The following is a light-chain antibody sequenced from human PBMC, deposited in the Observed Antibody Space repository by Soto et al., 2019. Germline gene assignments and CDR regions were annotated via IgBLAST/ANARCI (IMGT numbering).Light chain of an antibody. J-gene: IGLJ1*01. CDR2: DTT. CDR3: LLSYNGPYV. CDR1: TGAVTNGHY. Sequence: AGVSLEPSLRLSPERTVTLTCGSSTGAVTNGHYPYWFQQKPGQAPRTLIYDTTNRHSWTPARFSGSLLGGKAALTLSGAQPEDEAEYYCLLSYNGPYVFGTGTKVTVL. V-gene: IGLV7-46*01.